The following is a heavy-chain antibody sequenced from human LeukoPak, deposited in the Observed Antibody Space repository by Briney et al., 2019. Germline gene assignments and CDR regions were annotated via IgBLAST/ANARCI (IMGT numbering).Heavy chain of an antibody. Sequence: GGSLRLSCAASGFTFDDYAMHWVRQAPGKGLEWVSGISWNRGSIGYADSVKGRFTISRDNAKNSLYLQMNSLRAEDTALYYCAKAGGGYYDSSGYLDYWGQGTLVTVSS. CDR3: AKAGGGYYDSSGYLDY. J-gene: IGHJ4*02. D-gene: IGHD3-22*01. CDR2: ISWNRGSI. V-gene: IGHV3-9*01. CDR1: GFTFDDYA.